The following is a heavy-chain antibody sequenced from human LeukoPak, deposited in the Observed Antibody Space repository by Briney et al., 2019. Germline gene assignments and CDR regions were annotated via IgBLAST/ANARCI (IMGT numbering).Heavy chain of an antibody. V-gene: IGHV3-15*01. J-gene: IGHJ4*02. CDR2: IKRKTDGGTT. D-gene: IGHD5-12*01. CDR3: TTEDLRNS. Sequence: GGSLRLSCAASGFTFNNAWMSWVRQAPGKGLEWVGRIKRKTDGGTTDYAAPVKGRFTISRDDSKNTLYLQMNSLKTEDTAVYYCTTEDLRNSCGPGTLVTVSS. CDR1: GFTFNNAW.